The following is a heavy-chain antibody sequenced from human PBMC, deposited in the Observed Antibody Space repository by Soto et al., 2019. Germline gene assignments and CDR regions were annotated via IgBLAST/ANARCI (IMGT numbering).Heavy chain of an antibody. Sequence: QVQPVESGGGVVQPGRSLRLSCAASGFTFSSYAMHWVRQAPGKGLEWVAVISYDGSNKYYADSVKGRFTISRDNSKNPLYLQMNSLRAEDTAVYYCARDYYRFNSGYGFSMDVWGQGTTVTVSS. CDR1: GFTFSSYA. CDR2: ISYDGSNK. D-gene: IGHD5-12*01. J-gene: IGHJ6*02. V-gene: IGHV3-30-3*01. CDR3: ARDYYRFNSGYGFSMDV.